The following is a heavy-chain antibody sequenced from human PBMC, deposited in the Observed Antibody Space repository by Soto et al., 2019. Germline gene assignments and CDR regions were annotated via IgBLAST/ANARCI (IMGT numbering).Heavy chain of an antibody. Sequence: SETLSLTCTVSGGSISSYYWSWIRQPPGKGLEWIGYIYYSGSTNYNPSLKSRVTISVDTSKNQFSLKLSSVTAADTAVYYCAREGSGFGGMDVWGQGTTVTVSS. V-gene: IGHV4-59*01. CDR1: GGSISSYY. CDR2: IYYSGST. D-gene: IGHD3-22*01. J-gene: IGHJ6*02. CDR3: AREGSGFGGMDV.